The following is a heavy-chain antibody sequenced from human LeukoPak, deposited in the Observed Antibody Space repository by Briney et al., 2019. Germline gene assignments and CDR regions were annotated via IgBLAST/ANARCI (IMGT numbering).Heavy chain of an antibody. Sequence: PSETLSLTCTVSGGSIRSSSYHWGWIRQPPGKGLEWIGSIYYTGSTYYNPSLKSRVTISIDMSKSQFSLKLTSVTAADTAVYYCAKADMIVVVTLEYWGQGTLVTVSS. V-gene: IGHV4-39*01. CDR2: IYYTGST. CDR3: AKADMIVVVTLEY. D-gene: IGHD3-22*01. J-gene: IGHJ4*02. CDR1: GGSIRSSSYH.